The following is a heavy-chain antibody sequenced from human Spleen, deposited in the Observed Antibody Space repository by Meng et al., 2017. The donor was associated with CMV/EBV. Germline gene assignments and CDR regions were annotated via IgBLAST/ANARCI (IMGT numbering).Heavy chain of an antibody. V-gene: IGHV5-51*01. CDR3: ARRANNYHYYFES. Sequence: GGSLRLSCRGSGYRFTSYWIGWVRQMPGKGLEWMGNVHPADSDTRYSPSFQGQVTISADKSISTAYLQWSSLKASDTAIYYCARRANNYHYYFESWGQGTLVTVSS. J-gene: IGHJ4*02. D-gene: IGHD4-11*01. CDR2: VHPADSDT. CDR1: GYRFTSYW.